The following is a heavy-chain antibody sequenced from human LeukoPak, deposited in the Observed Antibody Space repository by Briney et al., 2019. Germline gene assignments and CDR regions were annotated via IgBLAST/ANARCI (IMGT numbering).Heavy chain of an antibody. J-gene: IGHJ4*02. V-gene: IGHV3-48*03. CDR2: ISSSGSTI. CDR1: GFTFSSYE. Sequence: QPGGSLRLSCAASGFTFSSYEMNWVRQAPGKGLEWVSYISSSGSTIYYADSVKGRFTISRDNAKNSLYLQMNSLRAEDTAVYYCARGPKMSGDSSSSYDYWGQGTLVTVSS. D-gene: IGHD6-6*01. CDR3: ARGPKMSGDSSSSYDY.